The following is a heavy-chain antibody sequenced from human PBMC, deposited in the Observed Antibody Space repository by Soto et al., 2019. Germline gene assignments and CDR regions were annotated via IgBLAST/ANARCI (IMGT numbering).Heavy chain of an antibody. V-gene: IGHV1-69*12. CDR1: GGTFSSYA. CDR3: ARYPTDYYYYGMDV. Sequence: QVQLVQSGAEVKKPGSSVKVSCKASGGTFSSYAISWVRQAPGQGLEWMGGIIPIFGTADYAQKFQGRVTSXAXEXAITAYMHLSSLSSVDTAVYYCARYPTDYYYYGMDVWGQGTTVTVSS. CDR2: IIPIFGTA. J-gene: IGHJ6*02.